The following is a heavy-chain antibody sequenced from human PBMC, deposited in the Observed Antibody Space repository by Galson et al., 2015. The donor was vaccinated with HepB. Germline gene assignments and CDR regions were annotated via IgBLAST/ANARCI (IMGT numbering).Heavy chain of an antibody. Sequence: SVKVSCKASGYTFTGYYMHWVRQAPGQGLEWMGRINPNSGGTNYAQKFQGRVTMTRDTSISTAYMELSRLRSDDTAVYYCVRGRGTFIVATIPDAFDIWGQGTMVTVSS. V-gene: IGHV1-2*06. CDR3: VRGRGTFIVATIPDAFDI. J-gene: IGHJ3*02. D-gene: IGHD5-12*01. CDR1: GYTFTGYY. CDR2: INPNSGGT.